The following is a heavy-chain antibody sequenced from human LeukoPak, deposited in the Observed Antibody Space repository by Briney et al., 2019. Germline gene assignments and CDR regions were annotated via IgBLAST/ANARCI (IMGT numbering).Heavy chain of an antibody. Sequence: GGSLRLSCAASGFTVSSNYMSWVRQAPGKGLEWVSVIYSGGSTYYADSVKGRFTISRHNSRNTLYLQMNSLRAEDTAVYYCARLYGTFLEWSPYFDYWGQGTLVTVSS. CDR2: IYSGGST. CDR3: ARLYGTFLEWSPYFDY. V-gene: IGHV3-53*04. J-gene: IGHJ4*02. CDR1: GFTVSSNY. D-gene: IGHD3-3*02.